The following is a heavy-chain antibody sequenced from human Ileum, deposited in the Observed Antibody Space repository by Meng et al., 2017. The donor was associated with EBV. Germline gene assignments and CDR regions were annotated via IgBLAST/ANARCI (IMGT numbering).Heavy chain of an antibody. J-gene: IGHJ4*02. Sequence: VPAPLMPSGTLSIICSLSWYSITRTVTWWSWVRQPPWKGLEWIGEIFHAGNTNYNPSLKSQVTMSVDTSKNQFSLNLSSVTAADSAVYYCARGSHYTWDVWGQGTLVTVSS. D-gene: IGHD3-16*01. CDR2: IFHAGNT. CDR1: WYSITRTVTW. CDR3: ARGSHYTWDV. V-gene: IGHV4-4*02.